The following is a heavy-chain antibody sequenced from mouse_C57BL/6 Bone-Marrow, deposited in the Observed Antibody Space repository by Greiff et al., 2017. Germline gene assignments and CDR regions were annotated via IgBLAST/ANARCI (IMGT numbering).Heavy chain of an antibody. D-gene: IGHD1-1*01. CDR3: ARDYGSSYWYFDV. CDR2: IYPRDGST. V-gene: IGHV1-85*01. J-gene: IGHJ1*03. Sequence: QVQLQQSGPELVKPGASVKLSCKASGYTFTSYDINWMKQRPGQGLEWIGWIYPRDGSTKYNEKFKGKATLTVDTSSSTAYMELHSLTSEDSAVYFCARDYGSSYWYFDVWGTGTTVTVSS. CDR1: GYTFTSYD.